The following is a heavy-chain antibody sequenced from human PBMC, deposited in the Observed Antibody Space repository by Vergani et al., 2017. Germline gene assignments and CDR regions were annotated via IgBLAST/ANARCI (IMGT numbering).Heavy chain of an antibody. CDR1: GGSFSGYY. J-gene: IGHJ4*02. CDR2: INHSGRT. V-gene: IGHV4-34*01. CDR3: ARGKVRGVISDY. Sequence: QVQLQQWGAGLLKPSETLSLTCAVYGGSFSGYYWSWIRQPPGKGLEWIGEINHSGRTNYNPSLKSRVTISVDTSKNQFSLKLSSVTAADTAVYYCARGKVRGVISDYWGQGTLVTVSS. D-gene: IGHD3-10*01.